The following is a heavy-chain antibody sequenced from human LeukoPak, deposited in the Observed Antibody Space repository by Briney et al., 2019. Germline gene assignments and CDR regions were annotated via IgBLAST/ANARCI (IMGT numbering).Heavy chain of an antibody. CDR1: GFTFSGSA. Sequence: PGGSLRLSCAASGFTFSGSAMHWVRQASGKGLEWVGRIRSKANSYATAYAASVKGRFTISRDDSKNTAYLQMNSLKTEDTAVYYCTRSVTHYDFWSGYRDAFDIWGQGTMVTVSS. J-gene: IGHJ3*02. CDR3: TRSVTHYDFWSGYRDAFDI. V-gene: IGHV3-73*01. CDR2: IRSKANSYAT. D-gene: IGHD3-3*01.